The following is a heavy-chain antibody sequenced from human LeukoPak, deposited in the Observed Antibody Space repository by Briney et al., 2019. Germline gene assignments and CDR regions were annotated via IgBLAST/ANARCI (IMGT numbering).Heavy chain of an antibody. D-gene: IGHD6-13*01. Sequence: GGSLRLSCAASGFTFSSYEMNWVRQAPGKGLEWVSYISSSGSTIYYADSVKGRFTISRDNAKNSLYLQMNSLRAEDTAVYYCARDRRIAADDHYFDYWGQGTLVTVSS. CDR3: ARDRRIAADDHYFDY. CDR1: GFTFSSYE. J-gene: IGHJ4*02. V-gene: IGHV3-48*03. CDR2: ISSSGSTI.